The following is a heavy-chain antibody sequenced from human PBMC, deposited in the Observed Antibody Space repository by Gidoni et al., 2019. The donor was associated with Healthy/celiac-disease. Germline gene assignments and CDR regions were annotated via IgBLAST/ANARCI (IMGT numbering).Heavy chain of an antibody. CDR3: ARDPPDIVVVPAATRDDY. D-gene: IGHD2-2*01. CDR2: INPSGGST. CDR1: GYTSTSSY. J-gene: IGHJ4*02. Sequence: QVQLVQSGAEVQKPGASVKVSCKASGYTSTSSYMHWVRQDPGHGLEWMGIINPSGGSTSYAQKCQGRVTMTRDTSTSTVYMELSSLRSEDTAVYYCARDPPDIVVVPAATRDDYWGQGTLVTVSS. V-gene: IGHV1-46*03.